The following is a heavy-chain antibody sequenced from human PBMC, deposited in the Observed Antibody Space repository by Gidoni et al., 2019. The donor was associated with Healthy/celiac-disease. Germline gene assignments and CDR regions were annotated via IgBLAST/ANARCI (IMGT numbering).Heavy chain of an antibody. CDR1: GDSVSSNSAA. CDR3: ARWPSSSGNAYYYYYGMDV. J-gene: IGHJ6*02. Sequence: QVQLQQSGPGLVKPSQTLSLTCSISGDSVSSNSAAWHWIRQSPSRGLEWLGRTYYRSKWYNDYAVSVKSRITINPDTSKNQFSLQLNSVTPEDTAVYYCARWPSSSGNAYYYYYGMDVWGQGTTVTVSS. V-gene: IGHV6-1*01. D-gene: IGHD6-19*01. CDR2: TYYRSKWYN.